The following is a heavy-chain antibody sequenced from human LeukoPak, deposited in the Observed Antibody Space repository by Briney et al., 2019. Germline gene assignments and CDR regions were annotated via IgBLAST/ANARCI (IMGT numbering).Heavy chain of an antibody. Sequence: PGGSLRLSCAASGFTFSSYAMSWVRQAPGKGLEWVSTISNSGGTTYYADSVKGRFTISRDDSENTLYLQMNSLRAEDTAVYYCARDNSISGDFDYWGQGTLVTVSS. J-gene: IGHJ4*02. V-gene: IGHV3-23*01. CDR1: GFTFSSYA. CDR2: ISNSGGTT. CDR3: ARDNSISGDFDY. D-gene: IGHD3-3*02.